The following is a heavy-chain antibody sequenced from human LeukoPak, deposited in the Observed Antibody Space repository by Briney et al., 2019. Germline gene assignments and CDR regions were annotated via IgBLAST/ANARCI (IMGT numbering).Heavy chain of an antibody. D-gene: IGHD2-15*01. CDR3: ARYGGSNYVGF. Sequence: GGSLRLSCAASGFTFSSYAMSWVRQAPGKGLEWVSAISGSGGSTYYADSVKGRFTISRDNAKNSLYLQMNSLRADDTAVYYCARYGGSNYVGFWGQGTLVTVSS. J-gene: IGHJ4*02. CDR2: ISGSGGST. CDR1: GFTFSSYA. V-gene: IGHV3-23*01.